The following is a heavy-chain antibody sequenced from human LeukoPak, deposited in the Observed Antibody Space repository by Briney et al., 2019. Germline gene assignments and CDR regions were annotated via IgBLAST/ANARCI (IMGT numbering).Heavy chain of an antibody. Sequence: AGGSLRLSCVASGFTFSSYSLTWVRQTPEKGLAWVSIIGGPGAPTFYADSVEGGFTISRDNSKNTVYLQMNSLRAEDTALYFCARGATRATRHFDLWGRGTLVTVSS. CDR2: IGGPGAPT. CDR1: GFTFSSYS. V-gene: IGHV3-23*01. D-gene: IGHD2-15*01. CDR3: ARGATRATRHFDL. J-gene: IGHJ2*01.